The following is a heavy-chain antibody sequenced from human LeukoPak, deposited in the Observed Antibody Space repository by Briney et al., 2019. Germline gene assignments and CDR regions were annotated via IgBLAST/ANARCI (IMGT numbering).Heavy chain of an antibody. CDR3: AELGITMIGGV. Sequence: GGSLRLSCAASGFTFSSYAMQWGRQAPGRGLELVPVISYDGSHKYDEGFVKGRFTISRDNAKNSLYLQMNSMRAEDTAVYYCAELGITMIGGVWGKGTTVTISS. V-gene: IGHV3-30*04. D-gene: IGHD3-10*02. CDR2: ISYDGSHK. CDR1: GFTFSSYA. J-gene: IGHJ6*04.